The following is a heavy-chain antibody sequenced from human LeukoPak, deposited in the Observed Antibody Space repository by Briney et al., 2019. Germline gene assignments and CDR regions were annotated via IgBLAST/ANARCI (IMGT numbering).Heavy chain of an antibody. CDR3: ARGRGYCSSTSCYAGYYFDY. CDR2: INTDTGNP. V-gene: IGHV7-4-1*02. J-gene: IGHJ4*02. Sequence: ASVKVSCKASGYTFTSYAINWVRQAPGQGLEWMGWINTDTGNPTYAQGFTGQFVFSLDTSVSTAYLQISSLKAEDTAVYYCARGRGYCSSTSCYAGYYFDYWGQGTLVTVSS. CDR1: GYTFTSYA. D-gene: IGHD2-2*01.